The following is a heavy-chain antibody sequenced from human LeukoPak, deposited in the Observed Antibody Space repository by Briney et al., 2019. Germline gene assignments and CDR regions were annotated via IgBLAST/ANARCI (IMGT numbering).Heavy chain of an antibody. J-gene: IGHJ6*04. V-gene: IGHV3-7*01. CDR2: IKQDGSEK. CDR1: GLTFSTYW. CDR3: AGGIAMVRGGDV. Sequence: GGSLRLSCAASGLTFSTYWMTWVRQAPGKGLEWVANIKQDGSEKNYVESVKGRFTISRDNAKNSLYLQMNSLRVEDTAVYYCAGGIAMVRGGDVWGKGPTVTVSS. D-gene: IGHD3-10*01.